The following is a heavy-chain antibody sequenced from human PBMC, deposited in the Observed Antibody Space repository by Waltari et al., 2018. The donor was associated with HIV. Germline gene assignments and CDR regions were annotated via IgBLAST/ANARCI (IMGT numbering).Heavy chain of an antibody. D-gene: IGHD2-15*01. V-gene: IGHV3-23*01. J-gene: IGHJ4*02. CDR3: ASQVVVAAILEPNFDY. Sequence: EVQLLESGGGLVQPGGSLRLSCAASGFTFSSYAMSWVRQAPGKGLEWVSASSGSGGSTYYDVSVMSRFTISRDNSKNTLYLQMNSLRAEDTAVYYCASQVVVAAILEPNFDYWGQGTLVTVSS. CDR2: SSGSGGST. CDR1: GFTFSSYA.